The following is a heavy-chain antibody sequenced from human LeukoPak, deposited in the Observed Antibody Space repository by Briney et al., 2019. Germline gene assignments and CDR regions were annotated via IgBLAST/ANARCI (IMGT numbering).Heavy chain of an antibody. CDR1: GCTFSNFA. CDR3: AKMVHTEQWLVPFDY. V-gene: IGHV3-23*01. J-gene: IGHJ4*02. Sequence: AGSLSLSCAASGCTFSNFAKNWVCQAPRTGLEWDSIISSSGGRTYYADSVQGRFTISRDNSKNTLYLQMNSLRAEDTAVYYCAKMVHTEQWLVPFDYWGQGTLVTVSS. D-gene: IGHD6-19*01. CDR2: ISSSGGRT.